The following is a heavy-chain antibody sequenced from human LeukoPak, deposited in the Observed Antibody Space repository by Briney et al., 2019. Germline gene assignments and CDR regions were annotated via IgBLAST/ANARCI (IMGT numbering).Heavy chain of an antibody. Sequence: KRGESLKISCKGSGCSFNTYWISWVRQMPGKGLEWMGTTDPSDSYTKYSPSFHGHVTISADKSISTAYLQWSGLKASDTAMYYCARHVEMATTFDYWGQGTLVTVSS. CDR2: TDPSDSYT. J-gene: IGHJ4*02. CDR1: GCSFNTYW. CDR3: ARHVEMATTFDY. D-gene: IGHD5-24*01. V-gene: IGHV5-10-1*01.